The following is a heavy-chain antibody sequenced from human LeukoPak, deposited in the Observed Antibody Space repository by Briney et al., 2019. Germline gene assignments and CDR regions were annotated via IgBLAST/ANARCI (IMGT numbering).Heavy chain of an antibody. CDR2: INHSGST. CDR1: GGSFSGYY. J-gene: IGHJ6*02. CDR3: ARAERITIFGVVTTYYGKDV. D-gene: IGHD3-3*01. Sequence: SETLSLTCAIYGGSFSGYYWSWIRQPPGKGLEWIGEINHSGSTNYNPSLKSRVTISVDTSKNQFSLKLSSVTAADTAVYYCARAERITIFGVVTTYYGKDVWGQGTTVTVSS. V-gene: IGHV4-34*01.